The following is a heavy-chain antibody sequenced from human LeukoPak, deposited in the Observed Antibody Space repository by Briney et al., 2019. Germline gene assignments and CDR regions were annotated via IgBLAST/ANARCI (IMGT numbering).Heavy chain of an antibody. Sequence: GGSPRLSCAASGFTFTDYAIHWVRQAPGKGLEWMAVISYDGDHKYYPDSVKGRFTISRDNSKNTVYLQMNSLRVEDTAVYFCAREYYSGNYYVFDYWGQGTLVTVSS. CDR1: GFTFTDYA. CDR2: ISYDGDHK. J-gene: IGHJ4*02. V-gene: IGHV3-30-3*01. D-gene: IGHD1-26*01. CDR3: AREYYSGNYYVFDY.